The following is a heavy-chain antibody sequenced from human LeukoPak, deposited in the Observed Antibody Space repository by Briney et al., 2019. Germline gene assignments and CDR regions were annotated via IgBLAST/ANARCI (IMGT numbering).Heavy chain of an antibody. J-gene: IGHJ6*02. D-gene: IGHD2-15*01. Sequence: SVKVSCKASGGTFSSYAISWVRQAPGQGLEWMGRIIPILGIANYAQKFQGRVTITADKSTSTAYMELSSLRSEDTAVYYCARVPCYHGTGSSCYSGGYYYYGMDVWGQGTTVTVSS. CDR2: IIPILGIA. CDR1: GGTFSSYA. V-gene: IGHV1-69*04. CDR3: ARVPCYHGTGSSCYSGGYYYYGMDV.